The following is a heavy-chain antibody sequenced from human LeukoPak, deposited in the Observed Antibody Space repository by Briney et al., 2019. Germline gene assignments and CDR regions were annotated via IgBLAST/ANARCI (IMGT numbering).Heavy chain of an antibody. V-gene: IGHV3-53*01. CDR3: ASGITTVVTRFAFDI. CDR2: IYSGGST. J-gene: IGHJ3*02. D-gene: IGHD4-23*01. CDR1: GFTVSSNY. Sequence: GSLRLSCAASGFTVSSNYMSWVRQAPGKGLEWVSVIYSGGSTYYADSVKGRFTISRDNSKNTLYLQMNSLRAEDTAVYYCASGITTVVTRFAFDIWGQGTMVTVSS.